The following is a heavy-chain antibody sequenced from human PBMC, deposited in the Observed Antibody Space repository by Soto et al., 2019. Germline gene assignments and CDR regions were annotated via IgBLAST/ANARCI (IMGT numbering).Heavy chain of an antibody. J-gene: IGHJ3*02. CDR2: IYYSGST. Sequence: SETLSLTCTVSGGSISSYYWSWIRQPPGKGLEWIGYIYYSGSTNYNPSLKSRVTISVDTSKNQFSLKLSSVTAADTAVYYCARVPMTTVVTDSFDIWGQGTMVTVSS. CDR3: ARVPMTTVVTDSFDI. D-gene: IGHD4-17*01. V-gene: IGHV4-59*01. CDR1: GGSISSYY.